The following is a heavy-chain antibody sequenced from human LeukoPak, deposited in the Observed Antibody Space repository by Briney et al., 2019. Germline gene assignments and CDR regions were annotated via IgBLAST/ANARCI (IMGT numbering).Heavy chain of an antibody. V-gene: IGHV1-69*01. Sequence: SVKVSCKASGGTFSSYAISWVRQAPGQGLEWMGGIIPIFGTANYAQKFQGRVTITADESTSTAYMELSSLRSEDTAVYYRARGPYDILTGYLEGAVDYWGQGTLVTVSS. CDR2: IIPIFGTA. D-gene: IGHD3-9*01. J-gene: IGHJ4*02. CDR3: ARGPYDILTGYLEGAVDY. CDR1: GGTFSSYA.